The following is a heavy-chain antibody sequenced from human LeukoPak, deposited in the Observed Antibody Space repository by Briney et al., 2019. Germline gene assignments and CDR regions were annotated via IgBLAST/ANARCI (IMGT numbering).Heavy chain of an antibody. J-gene: IGHJ4*02. Sequence: GGSLRLSCAPSGFTFSDFAMSWVRQSPGKGLEWVSSITTSGESTYYADSVKGRFAISIDNSGSTLYLQMNSLRIEDSAVYYCAKRLSRGYYGKLFFDYWGQGALVTVSS. CDR2: ITTSGEST. V-gene: IGHV3-23*01. CDR1: GFTFSDFA. CDR3: AKRLSRGYYGKLFFDY. D-gene: IGHD2-15*01.